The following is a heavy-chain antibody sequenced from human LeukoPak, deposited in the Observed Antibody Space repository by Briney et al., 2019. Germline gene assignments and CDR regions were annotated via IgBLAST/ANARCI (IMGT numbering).Heavy chain of an antibody. Sequence: PSETLSLTCTVSGGSVSSYYWSWIRQPPGKGLEWIGDIYYSGSTNYNPSLKSRVTISVDTSKNQFSLKLSSVTAADTAVYYCARDNAAMDAFDIWGQGTMVTVSS. D-gene: IGHD5-18*01. CDR3: ARDNAAMDAFDI. CDR2: IYYSGST. V-gene: IGHV4-59*02. CDR1: GGSVSSYY. J-gene: IGHJ3*02.